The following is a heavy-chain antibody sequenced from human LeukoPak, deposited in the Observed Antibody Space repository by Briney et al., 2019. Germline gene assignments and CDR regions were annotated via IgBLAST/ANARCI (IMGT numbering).Heavy chain of an antibody. J-gene: IGHJ3*02. V-gene: IGHV4-4*08. D-gene: IGHD3-22*01. CDR1: GDSISGYY. Sequence: ASETLSLTCTVSGDSISGYYWSWIRQPPGKGLEWIGRISSSGSTNYNPSLKSRVTISVDTSKNQFSLKLSSVTAADTAVYFCARGPYSYDSSGAFDIWGQGTMVTVSS. CDR3: ARGPYSYDSSGAFDI. CDR2: ISSSGST.